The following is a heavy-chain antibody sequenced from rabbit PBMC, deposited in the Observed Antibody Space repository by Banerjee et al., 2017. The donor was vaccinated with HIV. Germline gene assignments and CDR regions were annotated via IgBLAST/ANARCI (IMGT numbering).Heavy chain of an antibody. J-gene: IGHJ4*01. V-gene: IGHV1S45*01. CDR3: ARETSGYHGYLDL. CDR1: GFDFSSNA. CDR2: IYAGSSGST. D-gene: IGHD7-1*01. Sequence: QEQLEESGGDLVQPEGSLTLTCKASGFDFSSNAMCWVRQAPGKGLEWIACIYAGSSGSTWYASWAKGRFTISKSSSTTVTLQMTSLTVADTATYFCARETSGYHGYLDLWGPGTLVTVS.